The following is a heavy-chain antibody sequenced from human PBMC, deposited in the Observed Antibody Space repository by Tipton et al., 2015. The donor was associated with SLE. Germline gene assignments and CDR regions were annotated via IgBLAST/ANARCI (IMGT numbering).Heavy chain of an antibody. CDR3: ARDPKLVQYYFDY. J-gene: IGHJ4*02. V-gene: IGHV3-11*04. D-gene: IGHD6-13*01. Sequence: SLRLSCAASGFTFSDYYMSWIRQAPGKGLEWVSYISSSGSTIYYADSVKGRFTISRDNAKNSLYLQMNSPRAEDTAVYYCARDPKLVQYYFDYWGQGTLVTVSS. CDR2: ISSSGSTI. CDR1: GFTFSDYY.